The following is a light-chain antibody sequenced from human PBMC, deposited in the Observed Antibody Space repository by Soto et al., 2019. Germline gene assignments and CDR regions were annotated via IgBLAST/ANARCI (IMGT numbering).Light chain of an antibody. Sequence: EVRRTRWPATVSVSPGEGVTLSCRASQTISNDLAWYQQKPGQAPRLLIYGASTRATGVPARFSGGRSGTEFTLTISSLQSEDFAFYYCQQDNKWPPVTFGGGTKVDIK. J-gene: IGKJ4*01. CDR1: QTISND. CDR3: QQDNKWPPVT. V-gene: IGKV3-15*01. CDR2: GAS.